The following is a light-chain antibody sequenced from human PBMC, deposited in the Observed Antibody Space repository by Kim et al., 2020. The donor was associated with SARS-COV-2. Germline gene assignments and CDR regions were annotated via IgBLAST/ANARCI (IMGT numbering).Light chain of an antibody. Sequence: VSPGQPASITCSGDKLGDKYACWYQQKPGQSPVLVIYQDSKRPSGIPERFSGSNSGNTATLTISGTQAMDEADYYCQAWDSSTEGVFGGGTQLTVL. V-gene: IGLV3-1*01. J-gene: IGLJ2*01. CDR2: QDS. CDR3: QAWDSSTEGV. CDR1: KLGDKY.